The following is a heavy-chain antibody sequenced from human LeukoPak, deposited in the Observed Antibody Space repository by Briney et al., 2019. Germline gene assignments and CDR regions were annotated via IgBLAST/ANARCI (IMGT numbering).Heavy chain of an antibody. J-gene: IGHJ4*02. Sequence: ASVKVSCKASGYTFTSYGISWVRQAPGQGLEWMGWISAYNGNTNYAQKLQGRVTMTTDTSTSTAYMELSSLRSEDTAVYYCARPRRGYDFCRFDYWGQGTLVTVSS. V-gene: IGHV1-18*01. CDR1: GYTFTSYG. CDR3: ARPRRGYDFCRFDY. D-gene: IGHD3-3*01. CDR2: ISAYNGNT.